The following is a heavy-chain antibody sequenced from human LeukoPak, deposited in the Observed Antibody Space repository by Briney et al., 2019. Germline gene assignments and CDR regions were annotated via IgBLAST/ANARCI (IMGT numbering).Heavy chain of an antibody. D-gene: IGHD6-19*01. V-gene: IGHV4-61*02. CDR1: GGSISSGSYY. CDR3: ARDSVPGTGVS. Sequence: PSQTLSLTCTVSGGSISSGSYYWSWIRQPAGKGLEWIVRIYTSGSTSYNPSLKSRVTISVDTSKNQFSLKLSSVTAADTAVYYCARDSVPGTGVSWGQGTLVTVSS. J-gene: IGHJ4*02. CDR2: IYTSGST.